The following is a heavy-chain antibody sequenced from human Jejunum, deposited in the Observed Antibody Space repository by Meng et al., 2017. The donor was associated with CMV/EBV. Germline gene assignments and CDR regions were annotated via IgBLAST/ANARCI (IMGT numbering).Heavy chain of an antibody. Sequence: TFSRYSMSWVRQAPGKGLEWVSTISASGGTTSYADSVKGRFTVSRDSSKNTLYLQMDSLRADDTAVYYCAREPGRGYSGYDRYFDYWGQGTLVTVSS. CDR3: AREPGRGYSGYDRYFDY. CDR2: ISASGGTT. D-gene: IGHD5-12*01. V-gene: IGHV3-23*01. CDR1: TFSRYS. J-gene: IGHJ4*02.